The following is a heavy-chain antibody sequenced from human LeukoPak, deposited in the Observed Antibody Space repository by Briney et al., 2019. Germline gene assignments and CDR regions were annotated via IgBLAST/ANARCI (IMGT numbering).Heavy chain of an antibody. CDR2: IKQDGSEK. D-gene: IGHD5-18*01. CDR1: GFTFSSYW. J-gene: IGHJ4*02. Sequence: PGGSLRLSCAASGFTFSSYWMSWVRQAPGKGLEWGANIKQDGSEKYYVDSVKGRFTISRDNAKNSLYLQMNSLRAEDTAVYYCARDGPLSSYVRYFDYWGQGTLVTVSS. V-gene: IGHV3-7*04. CDR3: ARDGPLSSYVRYFDY.